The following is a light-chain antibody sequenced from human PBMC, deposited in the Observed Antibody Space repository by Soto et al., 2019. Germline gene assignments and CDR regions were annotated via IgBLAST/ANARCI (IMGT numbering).Light chain of an antibody. CDR1: RSDVGGYNY. CDR3: SSYTSTSTLVV. J-gene: IGLJ1*01. CDR2: EVS. Sequence: QPVLTQPASVSGSPGQSITISCTGTRSDVGGYNYVSWYQQHPGKAPKLMISEVSNRPSGVSNRFSGSKSGNTASLTISGLQAADEADYYCSSYTSTSTLVVFGTGTKLTVL. V-gene: IGLV2-14*01.